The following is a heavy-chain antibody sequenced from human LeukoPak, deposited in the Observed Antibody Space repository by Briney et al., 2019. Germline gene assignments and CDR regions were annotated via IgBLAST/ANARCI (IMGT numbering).Heavy chain of an antibody. Sequence: ASVKVSCKASGYTFTNYDIIWVRQAPGQGLEWMGWISPYNGNPNYAQKVQGRVTMTTDTSTTTAYMELRSLRSDDTAVYYCARDRIRRSSTGGAFDIWGQGTMVTVSS. CDR3: ARDRIRRSSTGGAFDI. V-gene: IGHV1-18*01. CDR1: GYTFTNYD. D-gene: IGHD2-2*01. CDR2: ISPYNGNP. J-gene: IGHJ3*02.